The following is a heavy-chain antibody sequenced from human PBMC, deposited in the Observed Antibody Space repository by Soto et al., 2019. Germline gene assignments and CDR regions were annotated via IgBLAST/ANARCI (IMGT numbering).Heavy chain of an antibody. V-gene: IGHV3-23*01. CDR2: ISGSGGST. CDR1: GFTFSSYA. J-gene: IGHJ4*02. Sequence: EVQLLESGGGLVQPGGSLRLSCAASGFTFSSYAMSWVRQAPGKGLGWVSAISGSGGSTYYADSVKGRFTISRDNSKNTLYLQMNSLRAEDTAVYYCAKYSGYDFYGQELDYWGQGTLVTVSS. D-gene: IGHD5-12*01. CDR3: AKYSGYDFYGQELDY.